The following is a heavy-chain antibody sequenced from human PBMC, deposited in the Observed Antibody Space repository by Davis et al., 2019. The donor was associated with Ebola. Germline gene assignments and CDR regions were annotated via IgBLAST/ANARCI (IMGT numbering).Heavy chain of an antibody. D-gene: IGHD3-10*01. CDR1: GGTFSSYA. Sequence: AASVKVSCKASGGTFSSYAISWVRQAPGQGLEWMGRIIPILGIANYAQKFQGRVTITTDTSTSTAYMELRSLRSDDTAVYYCARDRGRSGWFDPWGQGTLVTVSS. J-gene: IGHJ5*02. CDR3: ARDRGRSGWFDP. CDR2: IIPILGIA. V-gene: IGHV1-69*04.